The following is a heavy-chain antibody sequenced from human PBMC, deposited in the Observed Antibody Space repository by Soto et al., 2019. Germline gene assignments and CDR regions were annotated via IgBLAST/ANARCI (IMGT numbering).Heavy chain of an antibody. CDR3: DRVPDY. CDR2: IYQSGST. D-gene: IGHD2-2*01. V-gene: IGHV4-30-2*01. CDR1: GCPLSSGGYS. J-gene: IGHJ4*02. Sequence: PSETLFLTCAVSGCPLSSGGYSWSWIRQAPGKGLEWIGYIYQSGSTYYNPSLKSRVTISVDRSSNQFSLKLSSVTAADTAVYYCDRVPDYWGQGILVTVSS.